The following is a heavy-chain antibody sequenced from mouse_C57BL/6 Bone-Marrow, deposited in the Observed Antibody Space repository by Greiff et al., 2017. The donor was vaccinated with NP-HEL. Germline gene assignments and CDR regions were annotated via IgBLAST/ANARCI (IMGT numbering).Heavy chain of an antibody. CDR2: IYPRSGNT. J-gene: IGHJ2*01. V-gene: IGHV1-81*01. Sequence: QVQLKESGAELARPGASVKLSCKASGYTFTSYGISWVKQSTGQGLEWIGEIYPRSGNTYYNEKFKGKATLTADKSSSTAYMELRSLTSEDSAVYFCAREDYGNFFDYWGQGTTLTVSS. CDR1: GYTFTSYG. D-gene: IGHD2-1*01. CDR3: AREDYGNFFDY.